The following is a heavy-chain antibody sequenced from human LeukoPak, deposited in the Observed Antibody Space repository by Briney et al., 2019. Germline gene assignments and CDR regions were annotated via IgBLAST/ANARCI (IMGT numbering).Heavy chain of an antibody. Sequence: SETLSLTCTVSGGSISSYYWSWIRRPPGKGLEWIGSIYYSGSTYYNPSLKSRVTISVDTSKNQFSLKLSSVTAADTAVYYCARPSGSMGYWGQGTLVTVSS. J-gene: IGHJ4*02. V-gene: IGHV4-59*05. CDR3: ARPSGSMGY. D-gene: IGHD1-26*01. CDR2: IYYSGST. CDR1: GGSISSYY.